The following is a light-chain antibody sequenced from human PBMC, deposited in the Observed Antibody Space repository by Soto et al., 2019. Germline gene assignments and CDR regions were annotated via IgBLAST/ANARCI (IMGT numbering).Light chain of an antibody. CDR2: GAS. CDR1: QSVSSSY. V-gene: IGKV3-20*01. Sequence: ETVLTQSPGTVSLSPGERATLSCRASQSVSSSYLAWYQQKPGQAPRLLIYGASNRATGIADRFSGSGSGTDFTLTISRLEPEDFAVYYCQQYGTSPWTVGQGTKVDIK. CDR3: QQYGTSPWT. J-gene: IGKJ1*01.